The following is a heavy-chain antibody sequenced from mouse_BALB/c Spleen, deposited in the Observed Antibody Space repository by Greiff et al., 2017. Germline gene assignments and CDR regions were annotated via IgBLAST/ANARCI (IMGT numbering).Heavy chain of an antibody. CDR3: ASSYDYDGFAY. V-gene: IGHV5-9-3*01. CDR1: GFTFSSYA. D-gene: IGHD2-4*01. CDR2: ISSGGSYT. Sequence: EVKVVESGGGLVKPGGSLKLSCAASGFTFSSYAMSWVRQTPEKRLEWVATISSGGSYTYYPDSVKGRFTISRDNAKNTLYLQMSSLRSEDTAMYYCASSYDYDGFAYWGQGTLVTVSA. J-gene: IGHJ3*01.